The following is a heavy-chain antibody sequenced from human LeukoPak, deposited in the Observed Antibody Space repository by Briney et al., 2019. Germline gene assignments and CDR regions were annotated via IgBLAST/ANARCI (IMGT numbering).Heavy chain of an antibody. V-gene: IGHV1-24*01. CDR2: LSPEEGET. D-gene: IGHD2-15*01. J-gene: IGHJ5*02. Sequence: SVNVSRKLSVYTPTELSMHGVPHAPGKGREWMGGLSPEEGETIYAQKVQGRVTMTEDTSTDTAYMELSSLRSEDAAVYYCATDTLGYCSGGSCPRRRWFDPWGEGTLVTVSS. CDR3: ATDTLGYCSGGSCPRRRWFDP. CDR1: VYTPTELS.